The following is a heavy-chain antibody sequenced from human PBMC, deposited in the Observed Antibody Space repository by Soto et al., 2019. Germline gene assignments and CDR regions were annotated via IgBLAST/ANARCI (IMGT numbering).Heavy chain of an antibody. Sequence: SETLSLTCTVSGGSNSSGGYYWSWIRQHPGKGLEWIGYIYSSGSTYYNPSLKSRVTISVDTSKNQFSLKLSSVTAADTAVYYCAREVNDFWSGYYTYYYYYMDVWGKGTTVTVSS. J-gene: IGHJ6*03. V-gene: IGHV4-31*03. CDR3: AREVNDFWSGYYTYYYYYMDV. CDR2: IYSSGST. D-gene: IGHD3-3*01. CDR1: GGSNSSGGYY.